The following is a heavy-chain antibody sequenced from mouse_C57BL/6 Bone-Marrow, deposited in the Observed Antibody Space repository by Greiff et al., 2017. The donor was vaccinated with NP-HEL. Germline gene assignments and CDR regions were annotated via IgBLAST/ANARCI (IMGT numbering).Heavy chain of an antibody. CDR3: AGAGFDY. D-gene: IGHD4-1*01. CDR2: ISSGSSTI. V-gene: IGHV5-17*01. CDR1: GFTFSDYG. J-gene: IGHJ2*01. Sequence: DVQLVESGGGLVKPGGSLKLSCAASGFTFSDYGMHWVRQAPEKGLEWVAYISSGSSTIYYADTVKGRFTISRDNAKNTLFLQMTILRSEDTAMYYCAGAGFDYWGQGTTLTVSS.